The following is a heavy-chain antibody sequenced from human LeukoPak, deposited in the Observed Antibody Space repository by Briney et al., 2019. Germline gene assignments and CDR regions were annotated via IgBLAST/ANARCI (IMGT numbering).Heavy chain of an antibody. D-gene: IGHD2-2*02. CDR3: ARRGYCSSTSCYKASNPHYYYYYMDV. CDR1: GYTFTSYY. CDR2: INPSGGST. V-gene: IGHV1-46*01. Sequence: ASVKVSCKASGYTFTSYYMHWVRQAPGQGLEWMGIINPSGGSTSYAQKFQGRVTMTRDMSTSTVYMELSSLRSEDTAVYYCARRGYCSSTSCYKASNPHYYYYYMDVWGKGTTVTVSS. J-gene: IGHJ6*03.